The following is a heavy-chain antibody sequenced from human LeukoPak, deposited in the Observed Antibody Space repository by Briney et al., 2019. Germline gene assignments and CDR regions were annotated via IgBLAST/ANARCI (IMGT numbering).Heavy chain of an antibody. V-gene: IGHV4-34*01. CDR3: ARVVVVTATRRSRYFQH. CDR2: INHSGST. Sequence: PSETLSLTCAVYGGSFSGYYWSWIRQPPGKGLEWIGEINHSGSTNCNPSLKSRVTISVDTSKNQFSLKLSSVTAADTAVYYCARVVVVTATRRSRYFQHWGQGTLVTVSS. D-gene: IGHD2-21*02. CDR1: GGSFSGYY. J-gene: IGHJ1*01.